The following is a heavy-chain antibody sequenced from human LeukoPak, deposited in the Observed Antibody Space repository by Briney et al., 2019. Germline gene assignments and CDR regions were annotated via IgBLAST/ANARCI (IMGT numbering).Heavy chain of an antibody. CDR2: IWYDGSNK. CDR1: GFTFSTYG. V-gene: IGHV3-30*02. D-gene: IGHD3-10*01. Sequence: GGSLRLSCAASGFTFSTYGMHWVRQAPGKGLEWVALIWYDGSNKYYADSVKGRFTISRDNSYNTLYLQMNSLRADDTAVYYCAKDQRHYGSGILGNWFDPWGQGTLVTVSS. J-gene: IGHJ5*02. CDR3: AKDQRHYGSGILGNWFDP.